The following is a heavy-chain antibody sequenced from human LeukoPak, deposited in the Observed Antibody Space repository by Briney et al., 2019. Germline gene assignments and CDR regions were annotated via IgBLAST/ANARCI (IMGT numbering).Heavy chain of an antibody. V-gene: IGHV4-61*05. Sequence: PSETLSLTCTVSGVSTSSSNSYWGWIRQPPGKALEWIGYIYYSGSTNYNPSLKSRVTVSVDTSKNQFSLKLSSVTAADTAVYYCARFPGSAEYRHYYYMDVWGKGTTVTVSS. CDR2: IYYSGST. CDR1: GVSTSSSNSY. J-gene: IGHJ6*03. CDR3: ARFPGSAEYRHYYYMDV. D-gene: IGHD2-15*01.